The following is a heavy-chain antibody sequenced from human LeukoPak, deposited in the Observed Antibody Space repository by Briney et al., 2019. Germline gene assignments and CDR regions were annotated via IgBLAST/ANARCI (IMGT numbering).Heavy chain of an antibody. CDR1: GFTFGSHA. Sequence: GGSLRLSCAASGFTFGSHAMSWVRQAPGKGLEWVSAIGGSGVSTYYADSVKGRFTISRDNSKNTLCLQMNSLRVEDTAVYYCAGVAAGSWFDPWGQGTLVTVSS. CDR2: IGGSGVST. J-gene: IGHJ5*02. V-gene: IGHV3-23*01. CDR3: AGVAAGSWFDP. D-gene: IGHD2-15*01.